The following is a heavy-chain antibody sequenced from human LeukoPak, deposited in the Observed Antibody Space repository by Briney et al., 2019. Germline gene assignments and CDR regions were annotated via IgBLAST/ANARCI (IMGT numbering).Heavy chain of an antibody. CDR3: ARGGEPIGYCSGGSCYNWFDP. Sequence: GGSLRLSCAASGFTFSSYSMNWVRQAPGKGLEWVSSISSSSSYIYYADSVKGRFTISRDNAKNSLYLQVNSLRAEDTAVYYCARGGEPIGYCSGGSCYNWFDPWGQGTLVTVSS. V-gene: IGHV3-21*01. CDR2: ISSSSSYI. J-gene: IGHJ5*02. CDR1: GFTFSSYS. D-gene: IGHD2-15*01.